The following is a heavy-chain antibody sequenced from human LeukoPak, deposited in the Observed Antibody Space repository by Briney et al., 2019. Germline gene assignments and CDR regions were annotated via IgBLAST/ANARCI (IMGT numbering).Heavy chain of an antibody. J-gene: IGHJ4*02. CDR3: ATDYLGF. V-gene: IGHV3-7*05. Sequence: PGGSLRLSCAASGFTFSNYGMHWVRQAPGKGLEWVANIKQDGSEKYYVDSVKGRFTISRDNAKNSLYLQMNSLRAEDTAVYYCATDYLGFWGQGTLVTVSS. CDR2: IKQDGSEK. CDR1: GFTFSNYG.